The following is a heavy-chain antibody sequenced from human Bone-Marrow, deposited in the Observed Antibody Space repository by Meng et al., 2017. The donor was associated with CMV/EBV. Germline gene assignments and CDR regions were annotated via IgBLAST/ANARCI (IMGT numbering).Heavy chain of an antibody. J-gene: IGHJ3*02. CDR1: GFTFSSYW. V-gene: IGHV3-7*01. CDR2: IKQGGSEK. D-gene: IGHD6-13*01. Sequence: GESLKISCAASGFTFSSYWMSWVRQAPGKGLEWVANIKQGGSEKYYVDSVKGRFTISRDNAKNSLYLQMNSLRAEDTAVYYCARVKGMGAFDIWGQGTMVTVSS. CDR3: ARVKGMGAFDI.